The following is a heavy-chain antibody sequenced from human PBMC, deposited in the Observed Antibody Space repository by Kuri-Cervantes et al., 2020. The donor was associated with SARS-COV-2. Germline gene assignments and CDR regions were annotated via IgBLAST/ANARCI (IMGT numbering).Heavy chain of an antibody. CDR2: IYYSGST. CDR1: GGSISSSSYY. CDR3: ARVGVVIAIPDY. D-gene: IGHD2-21*01. V-gene: IGHV4-39*07. Sequence: GSLRLSCTVSGGSISSSSYYWGWIRQPPGKGLEWIGSIYYSGSTYYNPSLKSRVTISVDTSKNQFSLKLSSVTAADMAVYYCARVGVVIAIPDYWGQGTLVTVSS. J-gene: IGHJ4*02.